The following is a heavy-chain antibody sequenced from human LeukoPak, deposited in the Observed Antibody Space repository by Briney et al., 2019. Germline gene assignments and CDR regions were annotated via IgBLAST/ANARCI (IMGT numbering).Heavy chain of an antibody. Sequence: PSETLSLTCAVYGGSFSGYYWSWIRQPPGKGLEWIGEINHSGSTNYNPSLKSRVTISVDTSKNQFSLKLSRLKSDDTAVYYCARDKQLDWAHYYYYYMDVWGKGTTVTVSS. CDR3: ARDKQLDWAHYYYYYMDV. D-gene: IGHD1-1*01. V-gene: IGHV4-34*01. CDR1: GGSFSGYY. CDR2: INHSGST. J-gene: IGHJ6*03.